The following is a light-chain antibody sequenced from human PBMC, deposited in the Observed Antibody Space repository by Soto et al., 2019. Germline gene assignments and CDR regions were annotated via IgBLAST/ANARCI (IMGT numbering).Light chain of an antibody. CDR1: QYISNY. V-gene: IGKV1-39*01. CDR2: TAS. J-gene: IGKJ2*01. CDR3: QQSYSTPPT. Sequence: DIKMTQSPSSLSASVGDRVTITCRASQYISNYLNWYQQKSGTAPKILIHTASTLQSGVPSRFSGRGSGPDFTLTISSVQPDDFAIYFCQQSYSTPPTFGQGTTLEIK.